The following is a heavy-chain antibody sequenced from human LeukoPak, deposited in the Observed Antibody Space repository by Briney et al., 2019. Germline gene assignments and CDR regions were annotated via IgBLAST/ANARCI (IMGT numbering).Heavy chain of an antibody. Sequence: SVKVSCKASGYTFTSYDINWVRQAPGQGLEWMGRIIPIFGTTNYAQKFQGRVTITADKSTSTAYMELSSLRSEDTAVYYCARTHYDFWSRDYWGQGTLVTVSS. D-gene: IGHD3-3*01. CDR2: IIPIFGTT. J-gene: IGHJ4*02. V-gene: IGHV1-69*06. CDR3: ARTHYDFWSRDY. CDR1: GYTFTSYD.